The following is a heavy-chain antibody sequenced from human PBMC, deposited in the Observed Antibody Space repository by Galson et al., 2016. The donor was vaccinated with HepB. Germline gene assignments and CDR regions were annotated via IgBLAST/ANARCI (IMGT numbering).Heavy chain of an antibody. CDR2: IKQDGSEK. CDR3: ARHHGSGSYWDYFDY. Sequence: SLRLSCAASGFTFSSYWMNWVRQGPGKGLEWVANIKQDGSEKYYVDSVKGRFTISRDNAKNSLYLQMNSLRAEDTAVYYCARHHGSGSYWDYFDYWGQGTLVTVSS. J-gene: IGHJ4*02. D-gene: IGHD3-10*01. V-gene: IGHV3-7*03. CDR1: GFTFSSYW.